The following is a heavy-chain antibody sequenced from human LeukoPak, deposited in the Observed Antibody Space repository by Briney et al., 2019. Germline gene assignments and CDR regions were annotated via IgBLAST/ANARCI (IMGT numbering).Heavy chain of an antibody. CDR3: TRQDIVGATLLDY. V-gene: IGHV3-73*01. CDR1: GFTFSGSA. D-gene: IGHD1-26*01. CDR2: IRGKANSYAT. Sequence: GGSLRLSCAASGFTFSGSAMHWVRQASGKGLEWVGRIRGKANSYATAYAASVKGRFTISRDDSKNTAYLQMNSLKTEDTAVYYCTRQDIVGATLLDYWGQGTLVTVSS. J-gene: IGHJ4*02.